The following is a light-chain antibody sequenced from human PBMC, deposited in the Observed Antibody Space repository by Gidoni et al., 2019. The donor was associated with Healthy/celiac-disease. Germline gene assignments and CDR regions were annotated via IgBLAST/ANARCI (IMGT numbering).Light chain of an antibody. CDR1: QSVSNY. J-gene: IGKJ5*01. V-gene: IGKV3-11*01. CDR2: DAS. CDR3: QQRSNWPV. Sequence: EIVLTQSPATLSLSPGERATLSCRASQSVSNYLAWYQQKPGQAPRLLIYDASNRATGIPARFSGSGSGTDFTLTISSLEPEDLAVYYCQQRSNWPVFGQGTRLEIK.